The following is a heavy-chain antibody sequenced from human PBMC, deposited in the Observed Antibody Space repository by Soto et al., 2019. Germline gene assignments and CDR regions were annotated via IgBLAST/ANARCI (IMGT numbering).Heavy chain of an antibody. J-gene: IGHJ6*01. D-gene: IGHD3-22*01. CDR3: AKGSYYDASSVYDTPGFYYNYFGLDV. CDR2: IIPIFGTA. CDR1: GCSVRSYI. Sequence: KGSGCSVRSYIITCVRQAKTQGLEGMGGIIPIFGTANYAQKFQGRVTIAADESAGTAYMELSRLRSEDTAVYYCAKGSYYDASSVYDTPGFYYNYFGLDVWGQGTSVTVSS. V-gene: IGHV1-69*01.